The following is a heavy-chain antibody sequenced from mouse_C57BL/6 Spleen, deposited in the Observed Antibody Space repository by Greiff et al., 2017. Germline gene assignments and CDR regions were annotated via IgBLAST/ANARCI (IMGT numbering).Heavy chain of an antibody. CDR1: GYSITSGYY. CDR2: ISYDGSN. CDR3: ARGLRGAGYFDY. V-gene: IGHV3-6*01. J-gene: IGHJ2*01. D-gene: IGHD2-4*01. Sequence: EVQLVESGPGLVKPSQSLSLTCSVTGYSITSGYYWNWIRQFPGNKLEWMGYISYDGSNNYNPSLKNRISITRDTSKNQFFLKLNSVTTEDTATYYCARGLRGAGYFDYWGQGTTLTVSS.